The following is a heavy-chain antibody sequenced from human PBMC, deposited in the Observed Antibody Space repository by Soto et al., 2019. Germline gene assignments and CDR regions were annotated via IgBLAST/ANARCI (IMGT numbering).Heavy chain of an antibody. J-gene: IGHJ6*02. CDR2: INNRGNT. CDR1: GSSFTTYY. D-gene: IGHD5-18*01. CDR3: LMVTYSGLDV. Sequence: QVQLQQWGAGLLKPSETLSLTCALSGSSFTTYYWTWIRQPPGKGLDWIGEINNRGNTNYNPSLKSRVTISLDTSKTQFSLKLTSVTAADTAVYYCLMVTYSGLDVWGQGTTVTVSS. V-gene: IGHV4-34*02.